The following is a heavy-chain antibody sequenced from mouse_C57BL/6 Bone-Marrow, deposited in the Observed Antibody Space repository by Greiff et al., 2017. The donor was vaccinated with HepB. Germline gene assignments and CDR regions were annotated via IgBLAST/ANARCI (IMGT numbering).Heavy chain of an antibody. CDR3: TYTYYFDY. J-gene: IGHJ2*01. Sequence: EVQLQQSGAELVRPGASVKLSCTASGFNIKDDYMHWVKQRPEQGLEWIGWIDPENGDTEYASKFQGKATITADTSSNTAYLQLSSLTSEDTAVYYCTYTYYFDYWGQVTTLTVSS. CDR2: IDPENGDT. CDR1: GFNIKDDY. V-gene: IGHV14-4*01.